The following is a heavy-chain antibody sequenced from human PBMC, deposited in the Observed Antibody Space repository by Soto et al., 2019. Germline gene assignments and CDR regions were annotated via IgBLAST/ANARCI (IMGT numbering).Heavy chain of an antibody. CDR2: ISYDGSNK. J-gene: IGHJ3*02. V-gene: IGHV3-30*18. Sequence: GGSLRLSCAASGFTFSSYGMHWVRQAPGKGLEWVAVISYDGSNKYYADSEKGRFTISRDNSKNTLYLQMNSLRAEDTAVYYCAKDYGGSWHDAFDIWGQGTMVTVSS. CDR3: AKDYGGSWHDAFDI. D-gene: IGHD6-13*01. CDR1: GFTFSSYG.